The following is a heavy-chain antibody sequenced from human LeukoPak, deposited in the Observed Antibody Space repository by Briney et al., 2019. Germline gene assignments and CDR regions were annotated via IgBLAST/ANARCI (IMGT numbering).Heavy chain of an antibody. CDR3: ARETILLYGYYYDSSGYYYED. J-gene: IGHJ4*02. CDR1: GYTFTSYA. V-gene: IGHV1-3*01. Sequence: GASVKVSCKASGYTFTSYAMHWVRQAPGQRLEWMGWINAGNGNTKYSQKFQGRVTITRDTSASTAYMELSSLGSEDTAVYYCARETILLYGYYYDSSGYYYEDWGQGTLVTVSS. D-gene: IGHD3-22*01. CDR2: INAGNGNT.